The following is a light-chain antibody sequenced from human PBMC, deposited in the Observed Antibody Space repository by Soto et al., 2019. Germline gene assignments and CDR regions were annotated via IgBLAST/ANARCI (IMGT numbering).Light chain of an antibody. J-gene: IGKJ1*01. CDR2: LGS. CDR1: ASLLNSNGYNY. V-gene: IGKV2-28*01. Sequence: EPASISCTSNASLLNSNGYNYLDWYLQKPGQSPQLLIYLGSNRASGVPDRFSGSGSGTDFTLKISRVEAEDVGLYYCMQALQAPLTFGQGTKVDIK. CDR3: MQALQAPLT.